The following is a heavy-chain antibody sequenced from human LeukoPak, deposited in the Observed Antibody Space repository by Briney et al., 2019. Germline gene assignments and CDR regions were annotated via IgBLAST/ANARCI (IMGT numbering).Heavy chain of an antibody. CDR3: ARVRDDYTYFDC. V-gene: IGHV3-74*01. D-gene: IGHD4-11*01. Sequence: RRSLRLSCAASGFTFSSYWLHWVRQAPGKGLISVSRINSDGSRTTYADSVRGRFTISRDNAKSTLYLQMNSLRAEDTAVYYCARVRDDYTYFDCWGQGTLVTVSS. CDR1: GFTFSSYW. J-gene: IGHJ4*02. CDR2: INSDGSRT.